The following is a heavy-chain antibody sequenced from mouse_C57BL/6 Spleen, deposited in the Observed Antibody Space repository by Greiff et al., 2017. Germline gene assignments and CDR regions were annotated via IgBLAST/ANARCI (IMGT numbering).Heavy chain of an antibody. D-gene: IGHD2-1*01. CDR2: INYDGSST. Sequence: DVQLVESEGGLVQPGSSMKLSCTASGFTFSDYYMAWVRQVPEKGLEWVANINYDGSSTYYLDSLKSRFIISRDNAKNILYLQMSSLKSEDTATYYCASYGNYGYFDVWGTGTTVTVSS. V-gene: IGHV5-16*01. CDR1: GFTFSDYY. CDR3: ASYGNYGYFDV. J-gene: IGHJ1*03.